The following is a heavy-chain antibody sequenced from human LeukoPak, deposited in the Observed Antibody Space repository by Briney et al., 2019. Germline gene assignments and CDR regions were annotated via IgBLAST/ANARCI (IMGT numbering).Heavy chain of an antibody. CDR1: GDSMRGHY. CDR3: ARVPTIYGVDMYYFDY. J-gene: IGHJ4*02. V-gene: IGHV4-59*11. Sequence: SSETLSLTCSVSGDSMRGHYWTWIRQPPEKGLEWIGYIYSSGSTNYKLSLKTRVTISEDTSKNQFSLRLASVTTADTAVYYCARVPTIYGVDMYYFDYWGQGTLVTVSS. D-gene: IGHD3-3*01. CDR2: IYSSGST.